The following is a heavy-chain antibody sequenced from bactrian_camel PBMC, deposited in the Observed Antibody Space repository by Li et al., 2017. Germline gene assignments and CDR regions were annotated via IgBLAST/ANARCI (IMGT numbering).Heavy chain of an antibody. CDR2: VNDGGGRT. J-gene: IGHJ4*01. V-gene: IGHV3S40*01. D-gene: IGHD6*01. CDR1: GFTFSNYA. Sequence: DVQLVESGGGLVKPGESLRVSCVASGFTFSNYAMSWVRQAPGKGLEWVSAVNDGGGRTAYADSMKARFTISRDRAKKMVYLQMNSLKSEDTAVYYCALSTYGGSSYGTDQWAYNYWGQGTQVTVS. CDR3: ALSTYGGSSYGTDQWAYNY.